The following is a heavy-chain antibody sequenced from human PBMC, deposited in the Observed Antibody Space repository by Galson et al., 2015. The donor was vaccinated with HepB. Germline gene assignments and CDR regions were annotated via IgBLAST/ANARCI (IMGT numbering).Heavy chain of an antibody. D-gene: IGHD3-9*01. CDR3: AKDRYEATLTGYYTN. CDR1: GFTFRSYA. V-gene: IGHV3-23*01. CDR2: ISGRGGST. Sequence: SLRLSCAASGFTFRSYAMSWVRQAPGKGLEWVSGISGRGGSTYYTDSVKGRFTISRDNTQNMLYLQMSSLQAEDKAVYYCAKDRYEATLTGYYTNWGQGTLVTVSS. J-gene: IGHJ1*01.